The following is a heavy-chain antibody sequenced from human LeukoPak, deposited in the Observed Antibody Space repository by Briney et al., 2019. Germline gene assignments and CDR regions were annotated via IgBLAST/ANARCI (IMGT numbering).Heavy chain of an antibody. J-gene: IGHJ6*02. CDR2: MYYSGST. D-gene: IGHD4-17*01. CDR3: ARMNGDYGFRNYFYYGLDV. Sequence: SETLSLTCTVSGASISGYYWNWIRQPPGRGLEWIGYMYYSGSTNYNPSLKGRVTMSGDTSKNELSLKLSSVTAADTAVYYCARMNGDYGFRNYFYYGLDVWGQGTTVTVSS. V-gene: IGHV4-59*08. CDR1: GASISGYY.